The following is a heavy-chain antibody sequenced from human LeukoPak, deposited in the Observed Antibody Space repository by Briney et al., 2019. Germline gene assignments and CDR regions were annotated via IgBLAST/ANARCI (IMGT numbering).Heavy chain of an antibody. D-gene: IGHD6-13*01. Sequence: GGSLRLSCAASGFTFSSYAMSWVRQAPGKGLEWVSAISGSGGSTYYADSVKGRFTISRDNSKNTLYLQMNSLRAEDTAVYYCAKVRGSSSWYVGYYFDYWGQGTLVTVSS. CDR3: AKVRGSSSWYVGYYFDY. J-gene: IGHJ4*02. CDR1: GFTFSSYA. V-gene: IGHV3-23*01. CDR2: ISGSGGST.